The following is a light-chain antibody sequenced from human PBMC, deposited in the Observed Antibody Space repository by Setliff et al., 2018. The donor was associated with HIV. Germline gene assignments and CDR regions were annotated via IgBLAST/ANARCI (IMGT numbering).Light chain of an antibody. CDR2: DVS. J-gene: IGLJ1*01. CDR3: SSYTSTSTRCV. Sequence: QSALTQAASVSGSPGQSITMSCTGTRSDVGGYNYVSWYQQHPGKAPKLMIYDVSNRPSGVSNRFSGSKSGNTASLTISGLQAEDEADYYCSSYTSTSTRCVFGTGTKVTVL. CDR1: RSDVGGYNY. V-gene: IGLV2-14*03.